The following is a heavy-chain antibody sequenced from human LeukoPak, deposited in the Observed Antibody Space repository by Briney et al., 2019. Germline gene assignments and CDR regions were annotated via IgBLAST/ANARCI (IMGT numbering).Heavy chain of an antibody. Sequence: SETLSLTCTVSGGSISSYYWSWIRQPPGKGLEWIGYIYYSGSTNYNPSLKSRVTISVDTSKNQFSLKLSSVTAADTAVYYCARGSDYYDSSGYPLFDYWGQGTLVTVSS. V-gene: IGHV4-59*08. CDR2: IYYSGST. CDR1: GGSISSYY. D-gene: IGHD3-22*01. J-gene: IGHJ4*02. CDR3: ARGSDYYDSSGYPLFDY.